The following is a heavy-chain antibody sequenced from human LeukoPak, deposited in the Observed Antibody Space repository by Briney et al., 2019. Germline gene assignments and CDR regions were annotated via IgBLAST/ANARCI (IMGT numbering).Heavy chain of an antibody. J-gene: IGHJ6*02. Sequence: PSETLSLTCTDSGGSISSYYWSWIRQPPGKGLEWIGYIYYSGSTNYNPSLKSRVTISVDTSKNQFSLKLSSVTAADTAVYYCARRRDYYYYGMGVWGQGTTVTVSS. CDR1: GGSISSYY. V-gene: IGHV4-59*08. CDR2: IYYSGST. CDR3: ARRRDYYYYGMGV.